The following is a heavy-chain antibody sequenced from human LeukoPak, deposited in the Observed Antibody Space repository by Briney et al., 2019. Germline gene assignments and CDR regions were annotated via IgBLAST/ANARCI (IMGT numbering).Heavy chain of an antibody. Sequence: PGGSLRLSCAASGFTFSTYAMSWVRQAPGKGLEWVSAISGSGGSTYYADSVKGRFTISRDNSKNTLYLQMNSLRAEDTAVYYCAKDQKYFVVVPLDAFDIWGQGTMVTVSS. J-gene: IGHJ3*02. CDR3: AKDQKYFVVVPLDAFDI. CDR2: ISGSGGST. V-gene: IGHV3-23*01. CDR1: GFTFSTYA. D-gene: IGHD2-2*01.